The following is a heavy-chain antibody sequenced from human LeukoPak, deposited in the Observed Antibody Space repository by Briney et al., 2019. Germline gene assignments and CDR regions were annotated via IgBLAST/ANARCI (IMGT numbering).Heavy chain of an antibody. CDR2: ISYDGSNK. J-gene: IGHJ4*02. D-gene: IGHD1-1*01. V-gene: IGHV3-30*18. CDR1: GFTFSSYS. CDR3: AKKKSPLGKRWNDDPDYFDY. Sequence: GGSLRLSCAASGFTFSSYSMNWVRQAPGKGLEWVAVISYDGSNKYYADSVKGRFTISRDNSKNTLYLQMNSLRAEDTAVYYCAKKKSPLGKRWNDDPDYFDYWGQGTLVTVSS.